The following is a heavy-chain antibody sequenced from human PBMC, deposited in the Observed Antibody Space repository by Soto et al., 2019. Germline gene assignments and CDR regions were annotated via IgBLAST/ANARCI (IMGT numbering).Heavy chain of an antibody. J-gene: IGHJ6*02. D-gene: IGHD4-17*01. CDR1: GGSFSRDY. Sequence: PSDTLSLTCAFFGGSFSRDYWSWIRQPPGKGLEWIGEINHSGITTYNPSLKSRVTMSVDTSKNQFSLKLSSVTAADTAVYYSARDPPTVYYGLDVWGQGTTVT. V-gene: IGHV4-34*01. CDR2: INHSGIT. CDR3: ARDPPTVYYGLDV.